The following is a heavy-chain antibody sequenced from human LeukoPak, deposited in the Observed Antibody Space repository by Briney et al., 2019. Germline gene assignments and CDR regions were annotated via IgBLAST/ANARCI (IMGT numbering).Heavy chain of an antibody. D-gene: IGHD3-22*01. CDR2: ISSSGSTI. Sequence: GGSLRLSCAASGFTFSSYEMNWVRQAPGKGLEWVSYISSSGSTIYYADSVKGRFTISRDNAKNSLYLQMNSLRVEDTAVYYCARVSYYDSSGYEENPVFDYWGQGTLVTVSS. V-gene: IGHV3-48*03. CDR1: GFTFSSYE. J-gene: IGHJ4*02. CDR3: ARVSYYDSSGYEENPVFDY.